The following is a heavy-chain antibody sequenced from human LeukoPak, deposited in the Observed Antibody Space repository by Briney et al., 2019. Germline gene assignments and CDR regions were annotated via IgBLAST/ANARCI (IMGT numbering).Heavy chain of an antibody. D-gene: IGHD3-22*01. J-gene: IGHJ4*02. V-gene: IGHV3-20*04. CDR3: AREGDSGYHRDFDY. CDR1: GFTFDDYG. CDR2: INWNGGST. Sequence: GGSLRLSCAASGFTFDDYGMSWVRHAPGKGLEWVSGINWNGGSTGYADSVKGRFTISRDNAKNSLYLQMNSLRAEDTALYYCAREGDSGYHRDFDYWGQGTLVTVSS.